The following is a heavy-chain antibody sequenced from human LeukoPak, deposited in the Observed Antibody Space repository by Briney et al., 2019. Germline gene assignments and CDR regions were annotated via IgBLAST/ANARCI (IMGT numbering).Heavy chain of an antibody. V-gene: IGHV3-15*04. CDR1: AFTFSDAW. CDR2: IGISTDGGST. Sequence: GESLRLSCTASAFTFSDAWMSWVRQAPGKGLEWVGRIGISTDGGSTDYAAPVKGRFTISRDDSKNTLYLQMTSLKTEDTAIYYCATGAYYYGSGSYLGWGQGTLVTVSS. J-gene: IGHJ4*02. D-gene: IGHD3-10*01. CDR3: ATGAYYYGSGSYLG.